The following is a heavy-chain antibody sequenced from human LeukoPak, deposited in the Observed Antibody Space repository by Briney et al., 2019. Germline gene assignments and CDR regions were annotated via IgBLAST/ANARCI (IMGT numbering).Heavy chain of an antibody. D-gene: IGHD3-3*01. CDR3: AGGRITIFGVLDY. CDR2: IYYSGST. J-gene: IGHJ4*02. CDR1: GGSFSGYY. Sequence: SETLSLTCAVYGGSFSGYYWSWIRQPPGKGLGWIGYIYYSGSTNYNPSLKSRVTISVDTSKNQFSLKMSSVTAADTAVYYCAGGRITIFGVLDYWGQGNLVTVSS. V-gene: IGHV4-59*01.